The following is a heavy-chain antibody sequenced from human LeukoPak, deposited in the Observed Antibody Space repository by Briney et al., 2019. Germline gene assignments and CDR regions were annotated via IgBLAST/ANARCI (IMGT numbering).Heavy chain of an antibody. J-gene: IGHJ3*02. D-gene: IGHD3-10*01. CDR1: GGSFSGYY. CDR2: INHSGST. V-gene: IGHV4-34*01. CDR3: ASPLLWFGELLSAFDI. Sequence: PSETLSLTCAVYGGSFSGYYWSWIRQPPGKGLEWIGEINHSGSTNYNPSLKSRVTISVDTSKNQFSLKLSSVTAADTAVYYCASPLLWFGELLSAFDIWGQGTMVTVSS.